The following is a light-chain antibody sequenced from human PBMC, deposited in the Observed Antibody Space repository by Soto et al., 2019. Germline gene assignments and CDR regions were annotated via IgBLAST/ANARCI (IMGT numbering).Light chain of an antibody. Sequence: AIQLTQSPSSLSASVGDRVSITCRASQGISSALAWYQQKPGKAPKLLIYDASSLESGVPSRFSGSGSGTEFTLTISSLQPDDFATYYCQQYNSLWTFGQGTKVDI. CDR3: QQYNSLWT. CDR1: QGISSA. V-gene: IGKV1-13*02. J-gene: IGKJ1*01. CDR2: DAS.